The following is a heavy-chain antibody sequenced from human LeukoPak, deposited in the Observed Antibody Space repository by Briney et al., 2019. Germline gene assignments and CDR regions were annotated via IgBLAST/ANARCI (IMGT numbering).Heavy chain of an antibody. D-gene: IGHD2-15*01. J-gene: IGHJ3*01. V-gene: IGHV5-10-1*01. Sequence: GESLKISCKGSGYSFTSYWISWVRQMPGKGLEWMGRIDPSDSYTNYSPSFQGHVTISADKSINTAYLQWSSLKASDTAMYYCARHAVVGLVVAATVGWGQGTMVTVSS. CDR1: GYSFTSYW. CDR2: IDPSDSYT. CDR3: ARHAVVGLVVAATVG.